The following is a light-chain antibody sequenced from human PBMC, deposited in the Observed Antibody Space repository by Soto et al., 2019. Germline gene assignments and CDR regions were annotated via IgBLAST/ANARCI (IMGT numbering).Light chain of an antibody. CDR2: AAS. V-gene: IGKV1-9*01. CDR1: QGMSNS. Sequence: DIQMTQSPSSLSASVGDRVTITCRASQGMSNSLAWYQQKPGKAPKLLIYAASRFQSGVPLRFSLRGSGTEFTLTISGLQPEDSATYYCQQVKSYPQTFGQGTRWIS. CDR3: QQVKSYPQT. J-gene: IGKJ1*01.